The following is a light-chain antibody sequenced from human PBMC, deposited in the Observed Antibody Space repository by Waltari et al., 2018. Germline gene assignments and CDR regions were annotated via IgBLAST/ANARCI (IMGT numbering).Light chain of an antibody. J-gene: IGKJ1*01. CDR1: QSVSSSY. CDR3: QHYSSSPWT. Sequence: EIVLTQSPGPLSLSPGERATLSCRASQSVSSSYLAWYQQKPGPAPRLLIFGASSRATGIPDRFSGSGSGTDFTLTISRLEPEDFAVYYCQHYSSSPWTFGQGTKVEIK. CDR2: GAS. V-gene: IGKV3-20*01.